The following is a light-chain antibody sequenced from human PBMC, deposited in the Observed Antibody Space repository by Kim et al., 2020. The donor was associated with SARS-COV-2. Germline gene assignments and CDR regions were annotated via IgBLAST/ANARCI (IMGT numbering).Light chain of an antibody. CDR1: SNDIGNQG. CDR2: ANN. Sequence: QAGLTQPPSASKGLRQTATLTCTGNSNDIGNQGAAWLQQHQGHPPKLLSYANNNRPSGISERFSASRSGNTASLTITGLQPEDEADYYCSTWDSSLSAWVFGGGTKL. J-gene: IGLJ3*02. V-gene: IGLV10-54*01. CDR3: STWDSSLSAWV.